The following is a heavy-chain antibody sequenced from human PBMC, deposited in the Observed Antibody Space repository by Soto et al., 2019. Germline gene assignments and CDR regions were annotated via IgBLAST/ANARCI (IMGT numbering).Heavy chain of an antibody. CDR1: GLTFSRTG. CDR3: AKDLSSGWALDY. V-gene: IGHV3-30*18. J-gene: IGHJ4*02. CDR2: ISYDGSNK. Sequence: QVQLVESGGGVVKPGRSLRLSCAASGLTFSRTGWNWVRQPQGKGLEWVAVISYDGSNKYYADSVKGRATISRDNSRNTLHLQMNSLRTEDTAVYYCAKDLSSGWALDYWGQGTLVTVSS. D-gene: IGHD6-25*01.